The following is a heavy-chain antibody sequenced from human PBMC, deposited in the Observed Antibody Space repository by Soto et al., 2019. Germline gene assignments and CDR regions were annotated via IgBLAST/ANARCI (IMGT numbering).Heavy chain of an antibody. CDR1: GGTFSSYP. CDR3: ARDYYDSSGYYYVRFDY. J-gene: IGHJ4*02. CDR2: FIPIFGTA. V-gene: IGHV1-69*01. Sequence: QVQLVQSGAEVKKPGSSVKVSCKASGGTFSSYPITWVRQAPGQGLEWRGGFIPIFGTANYAQKFQGRVTITADESTSTAYMELSSLRSEDTAVYYCARDYYDSSGYYYVRFDYWGQGTLVTVSS. D-gene: IGHD3-22*01.